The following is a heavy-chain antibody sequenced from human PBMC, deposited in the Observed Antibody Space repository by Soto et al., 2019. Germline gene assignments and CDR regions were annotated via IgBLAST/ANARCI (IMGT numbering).Heavy chain of an antibody. Sequence: ASVKVSCKASGHTFTSYGISWVRQAPGQGLEWMGWISAYNGNTNYAQKLQGRVTMTTDTSTSTAYMELRSLRSDDTAVYYCARGRYYDSSGYYGPDALDIWGQGTMVTVSS. CDR1: GHTFTSYG. D-gene: IGHD3-22*01. CDR2: ISAYNGNT. CDR3: ARGRYYDSSGYYGPDALDI. J-gene: IGHJ3*02. V-gene: IGHV1-18*01.